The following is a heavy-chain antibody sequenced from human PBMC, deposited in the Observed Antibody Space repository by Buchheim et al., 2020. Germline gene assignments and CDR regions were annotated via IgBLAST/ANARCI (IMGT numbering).Heavy chain of an antibody. Sequence: QVQLQESGPGLVKPSETLSLTCTVSGVSIYSSYWTWIRQPLGKGLEWIGNIYYGGSTNDNPSLKGRGTMSIDTSKNQFSLRMTSVTAADTAVYYCVMGDYEFANWGQGT. J-gene: IGHJ4*02. D-gene: IGHD3-16*01. V-gene: IGHV4-59*01. CDR3: VMGDYEFAN. CDR2: IYYGGST. CDR1: GVSIYSSY.